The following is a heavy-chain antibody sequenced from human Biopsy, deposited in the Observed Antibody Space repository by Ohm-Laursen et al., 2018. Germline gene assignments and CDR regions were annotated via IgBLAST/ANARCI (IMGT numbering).Heavy chain of an antibody. Sequence: SLRLSCTASGFGFYAMHWVRQPPGKGLEWLAVTSFDGSNKFYAESVRGRFTISRDRSRDTLYLQMNSLTNEDTAIYYCAKDGGQWLGGAFDIWGHGTMVIVAS. CDR1: GFGFYA. J-gene: IGHJ3*02. CDR3: AKDGGQWLGGAFDI. D-gene: IGHD6-19*01. CDR2: TSFDGSNK. V-gene: IGHV3-30*18.